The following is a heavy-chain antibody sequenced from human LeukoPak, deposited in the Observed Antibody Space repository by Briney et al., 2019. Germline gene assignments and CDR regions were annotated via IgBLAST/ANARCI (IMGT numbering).Heavy chain of an antibody. V-gene: IGHV4-59*01. CDR1: GASMSTYY. D-gene: IGHD5-12*01. CDR2: IYHSGST. Sequence: SETLSLTCTASGASMSTYYWSWIRQPPGKGLEWIAYIYHSGSTNYNPSLKSRVTISVDTSKDQFSLNLSSVTAADTAVYYCARDPVATLFSGYYYYYMDVWGKGTTVTVSS. J-gene: IGHJ6*03. CDR3: ARDPVATLFSGYYYYYMDV.